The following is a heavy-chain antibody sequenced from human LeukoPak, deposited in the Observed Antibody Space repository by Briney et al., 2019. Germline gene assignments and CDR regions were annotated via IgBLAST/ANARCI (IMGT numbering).Heavy chain of an antibody. V-gene: IGHV1-2*02. Sequence: ASVKVSCKASGYTFTGYYMHWVRQAPGQGLEWMGWINPNSGGTNYAQKFQGRVTMTRDSSISTAYMELSRLRSDDTAVYYCASHYDSSGYLGYWGQGTLVTVSS. CDR2: INPNSGGT. J-gene: IGHJ4*02. D-gene: IGHD3-22*01. CDR3: ASHYDSSGYLGY. CDR1: GYTFTGYY.